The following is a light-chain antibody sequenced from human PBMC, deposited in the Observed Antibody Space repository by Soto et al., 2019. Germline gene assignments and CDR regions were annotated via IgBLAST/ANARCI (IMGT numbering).Light chain of an antibody. J-gene: IGKJ5*01. Sequence: EIDFTQSPATLSLSPGETATPSCRASQNVDKFLAWYQQRPGQPPRLLIFDSSNRATGVPVRFSGSGSGTVFTLTIGSLEPEDSAVYYCQQRKNWPLITFGQGTRLEIK. CDR2: DSS. V-gene: IGKV3-11*01. CDR1: QNVDKF. CDR3: QQRKNWPLIT.